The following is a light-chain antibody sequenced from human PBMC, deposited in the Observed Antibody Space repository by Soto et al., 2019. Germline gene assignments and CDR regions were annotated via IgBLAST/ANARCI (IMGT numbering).Light chain of an antibody. CDR1: SGHSTYA. Sequence: QLVLTQSPSASASLGASIKLTCTLNSGHSTYAIAWHQQQPEKGPRYLMKLDSDGSHSKGDGIPDRFSGSSSGTERFLTISSLQSEDEADYYCQTWETGIVVFGGGTKLTGL. V-gene: IGLV4-69*02. CDR2: LDSDGSH. CDR3: QTWETGIVV. J-gene: IGLJ2*01.